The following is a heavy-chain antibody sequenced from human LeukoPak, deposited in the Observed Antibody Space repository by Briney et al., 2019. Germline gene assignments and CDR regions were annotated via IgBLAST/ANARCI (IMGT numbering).Heavy chain of an antibody. J-gene: IGHJ4*02. V-gene: IGHV4-39*01. CDR2: IYYSGST. CDR3: ARCRGFFDY. Sequence: SETLSLTCTVSGGSISSSSYYWGWIRQPPGKGLEWIGSIYYSGSTYYNPSLKSRVTISVDTSKNQFSLKLSSVTAADTAVYYCARCRGFFDYWGQGTLVTVSS. CDR1: GGSISSSSYY.